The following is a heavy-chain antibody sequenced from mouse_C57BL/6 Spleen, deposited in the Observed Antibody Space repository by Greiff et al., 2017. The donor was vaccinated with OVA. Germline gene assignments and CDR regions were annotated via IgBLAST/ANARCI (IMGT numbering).Heavy chain of an antibody. CDR3: ARHEDDYYFDY. Sequence: EVQGVESGGDLVKPGGSLKLSCAASGFTFSSYGMSWVRQTPDKRLEWVATISSGGSYTYYPDSVKGRFTISRDNAKNTLYLQMSSLKSEDTAMYYCARHEDDYYFDYWGQGTTLTVSS. J-gene: IGHJ2*01. CDR1: GFTFSSYG. CDR2: ISSGGSYT. D-gene: IGHD2-4*01. V-gene: IGHV5-6*01.